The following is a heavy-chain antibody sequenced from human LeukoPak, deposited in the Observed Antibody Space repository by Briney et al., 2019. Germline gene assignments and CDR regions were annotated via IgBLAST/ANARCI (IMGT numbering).Heavy chain of an antibody. CDR1: GGSFSGYY. Sequence: SETLSLTCAVYGGSFSGYYWSWIRQPPGKGLEWLGEINHSGSTNYNPSLKSRVTISVDTSKNQFSLKLSSVTAADTAVYFASISTHYYYYGMDVWGQGTTVTVSS. CDR3: SISTHYYYYGMDV. V-gene: IGHV4-34*01. CDR2: INHSGST. J-gene: IGHJ6*02. D-gene: IGHD3-3*01.